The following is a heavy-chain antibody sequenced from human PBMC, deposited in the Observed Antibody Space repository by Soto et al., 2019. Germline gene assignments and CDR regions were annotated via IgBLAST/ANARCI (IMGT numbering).Heavy chain of an antibody. V-gene: IGHV3-48*02. CDR1: GFTFRSYN. Sequence: PGGSLRLSCAASGFTFRSYNMNWVRQAPGKGLEWVSYISGDGGTVYYADSVRGRFTISRDNAKDSVDLQMNSLRDEDTAVYYCLCGSYSLPNYWGQGALVTVSS. D-gene: IGHD1-26*01. CDR2: ISGDGGTV. CDR3: LCGSYSLPNY. J-gene: IGHJ4*02.